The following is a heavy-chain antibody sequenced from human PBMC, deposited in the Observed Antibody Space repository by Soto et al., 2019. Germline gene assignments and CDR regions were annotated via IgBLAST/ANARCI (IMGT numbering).Heavy chain of an antibody. J-gene: IGHJ4*02. D-gene: IGHD5-12*01. CDR2: ISGSGGST. CDR3: AKDPRTGGGYDFGGYYFDY. V-gene: IGHV3-23*01. Sequence: GGSLRLSFAASGFSFSGYAMSGVRQAPGKGLEWVSAISGSGGSTYYAYSVKGLFTISRDNSKNTLYLQMNSLRAEDTAVYHCAKDPRTGGGYDFGGYYFDYSGQGTLVTAPQ. CDR1: GFSFSGYA.